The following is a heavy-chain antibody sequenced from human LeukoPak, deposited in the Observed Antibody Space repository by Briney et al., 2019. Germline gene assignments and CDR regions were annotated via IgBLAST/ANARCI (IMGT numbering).Heavy chain of an antibody. D-gene: IGHD2-2*01. CDR1: GGSISSYY. V-gene: IGHV4-4*07. Sequence: SETLSLTCTVSGGSISSYYWSWVRQPAGKGLEWIGRIYTSGSTNYNPSLKSRVTMSVDTSKNQFSLKVSSVTAADTAVYYCARDYASYYYYYMDVWGKGTTVTVSS. J-gene: IGHJ6*03. CDR3: ARDYASYYYYYMDV. CDR2: IYTSGST.